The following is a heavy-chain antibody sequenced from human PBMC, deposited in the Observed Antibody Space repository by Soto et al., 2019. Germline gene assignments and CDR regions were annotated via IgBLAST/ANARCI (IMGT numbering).Heavy chain of an antibody. CDR1: GFTFSSFA. CDR3: AKSLTGDYRSPFDF. D-gene: IGHD6-13*01. CDR2: ISGSGAGR. V-gene: IGHV3-23*01. Sequence: EVQLLESGGGLVQPGGSLRLSCAASGFTFSSFAMSWIRQAPGKGLAWVSGISGSGAGRYYGGSVKGRFTIPRDNSKNTLYLEMNSVRGEDTAVYYCAKSLTGDYRSPFDFWGQGTLVTVSS. J-gene: IGHJ4*02.